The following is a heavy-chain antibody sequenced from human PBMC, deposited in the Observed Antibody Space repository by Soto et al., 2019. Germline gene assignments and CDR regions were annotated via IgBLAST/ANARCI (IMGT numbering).Heavy chain of an antibody. V-gene: IGHV3-64*01. CDR1: GFTFSTYA. CDR2: ISSNGGTT. CDR3: ARDGRAMNDY. J-gene: IGHJ4*02. D-gene: IGHD5-18*01. Sequence: EVQLVESGGALVKPGGPLRLSCEASGFTFSTYAMQWVRQAPGKGLEFVSSISSNGGTTNYAYSVKGRFTISRDNSRDTLYLQMGSLRPEDMAVYYCARDGRAMNDYWGQGTLVTVSS.